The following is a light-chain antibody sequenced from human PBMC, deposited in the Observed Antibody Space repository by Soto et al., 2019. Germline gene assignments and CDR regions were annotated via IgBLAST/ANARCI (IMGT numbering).Light chain of an antibody. Sequence: QSALTQPASVSGSPGQSITISCTGTSSDVGDYNYVSWYQQYPGTVPKLVIYEVTNRPSGVSSRFSGSKSGNTASLNISGLQAEDEADYYCSSYTRSSSSVVFGGGTKVTVL. J-gene: IGLJ2*01. CDR2: EVT. CDR3: SSYTRSSSSVV. V-gene: IGLV2-14*01. CDR1: SSDVGDYNY.